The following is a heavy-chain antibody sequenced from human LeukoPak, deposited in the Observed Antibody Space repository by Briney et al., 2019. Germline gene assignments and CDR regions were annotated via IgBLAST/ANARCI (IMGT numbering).Heavy chain of an antibody. D-gene: IGHD5-24*01. CDR1: GGSFSGYY. V-gene: IGHV4-34*01. Sequence: SETLSLTCAVYGGSFSGYYWSWIRQPPGKGLEWIGYIYHSGSTYYNPSLKSRVTISVDRSKNQFSLKLSSVTAADTAVYYCARGGGWLQFADYWGQGTLVTVSS. CDR3: ARGGGWLQFADY. CDR2: IYHSGST. J-gene: IGHJ4*02.